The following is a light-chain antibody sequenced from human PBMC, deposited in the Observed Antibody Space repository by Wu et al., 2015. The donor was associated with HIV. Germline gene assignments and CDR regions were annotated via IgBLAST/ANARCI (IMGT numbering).Light chain of an antibody. CDR1: QSISSF. J-gene: IGKJ1*01. Sequence: DIQMTQSPSSLSASVGDRVSITCRASQSISSFLNWYQHQPGKAPKPLIYAASSLYSGVPSRFSGSGSGTDFTLTISSLQPEDFATYYCQQSYTLPWTFGQGTRVEIK. V-gene: IGKV1-39*01. CDR2: AAS. CDR3: QQSYTLPWT.